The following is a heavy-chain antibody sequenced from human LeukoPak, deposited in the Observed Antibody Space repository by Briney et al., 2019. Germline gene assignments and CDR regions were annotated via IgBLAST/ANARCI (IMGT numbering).Heavy chain of an antibody. V-gene: IGHV4-4*02. Sequence: PSGTLSLTCAVSGGSISSSNWWSWVRQPPGKGLEWIGEIYHSGSTNYNPSLKSRVTISVDKPKNQFSLKLSSVTAADTAVYYCAGGNYYDSSGSTFDIWGQGTMVTVSS. CDR3: AGGNYYDSSGSTFDI. CDR1: GGSISSSNW. CDR2: IYHSGST. J-gene: IGHJ3*02. D-gene: IGHD3-22*01.